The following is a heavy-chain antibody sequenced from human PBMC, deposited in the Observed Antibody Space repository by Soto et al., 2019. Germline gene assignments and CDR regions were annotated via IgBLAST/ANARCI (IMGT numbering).Heavy chain of an antibody. CDR1: GFTFSSYG. J-gene: IGHJ4*02. CDR3: AKGSYSGRYSDFDC. Sequence: HPGGSLRLSCAASGFTFSSYGMFWVRQAPGRGLEWVAFISYDGSNKCSDSVKGRFTISRDNSKNTLYLQMNSLRAEDTAVYYCAKGSYSGRYSDFDCWGQGTLVTVSS. V-gene: IGHV3-30*18. D-gene: IGHD1-26*01. CDR2: ISYDGSNK.